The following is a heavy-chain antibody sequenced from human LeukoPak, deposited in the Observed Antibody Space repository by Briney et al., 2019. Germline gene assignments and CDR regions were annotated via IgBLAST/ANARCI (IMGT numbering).Heavy chain of an antibody. J-gene: IGHJ3*02. CDR2: ISGSGGST. D-gene: IGHD1-7*01. CDR1: GFTFSSSA. CDR3: AKPWSWNYIAFDI. Sequence: RAGGSLRLSCAASGFTFSSSAMNWVRQAPGKGLEWVSAISGSGGSTYYADSVKGRFTISRDNSRNTLYLQMNSLRAEDTAVYYCAKPWSWNYIAFDIWGQGTMVTVSS. V-gene: IGHV3-23*01.